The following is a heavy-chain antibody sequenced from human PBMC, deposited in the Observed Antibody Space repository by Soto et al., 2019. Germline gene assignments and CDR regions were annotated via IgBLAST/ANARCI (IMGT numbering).Heavy chain of an antibody. CDR3: ARVGGSSSSPVGGVDYYYYYMDV. J-gene: IGHJ6*03. D-gene: IGHD6-6*01. CDR1: GFTFSSYS. V-gene: IGHV3-21*01. Sequence: PGGSLRLSCAASGFTFSSYSMNWVRQAPGKGLEWVSSISSSSSYIYYADSVKGRFTISRDNAKNSLYLQMNSLRAEDTAVYYRARVGGSSSSPVGGVDYYYYYMDVWGKGTTVTVSS. CDR2: ISSSSSYI.